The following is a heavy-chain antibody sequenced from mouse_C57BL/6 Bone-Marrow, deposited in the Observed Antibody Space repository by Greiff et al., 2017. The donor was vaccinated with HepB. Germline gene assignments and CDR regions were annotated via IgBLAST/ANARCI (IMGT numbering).Heavy chain of an antibody. Sequence: EVQLQQSGPGLVKPSQSLSLTCSVTGYSITSGYYWNWIRQFPGNKLEWMGYISYDGSNNYNPSLKNRISITRDTSKNQFFLTLNSVTTEDTATYYCARDPVTTHYYAMDYWGQGTSVTVSS. CDR2: ISYDGSN. V-gene: IGHV3-6*01. D-gene: IGHD2-2*01. CDR1: GYSITSGYY. J-gene: IGHJ4*01. CDR3: ARDPVTTHYYAMDY.